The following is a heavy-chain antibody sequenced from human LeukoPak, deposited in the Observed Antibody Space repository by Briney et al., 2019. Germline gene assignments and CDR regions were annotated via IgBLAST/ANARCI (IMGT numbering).Heavy chain of an antibody. Sequence: PGGSLRLSCAASGFTFSSYSMNWVRQAPGKGLEWVSYISHSSSTIYYADSVKGRFTISRDNAKNSLYLQMNSLRAEDTAVYYCAKGQGYFDWWNFDYWGQGTPVTVSS. CDR2: ISHSSSTI. J-gene: IGHJ4*02. D-gene: IGHD3-9*01. CDR1: GFTFSSYS. CDR3: AKGQGYFDWWNFDY. V-gene: IGHV3-48*04.